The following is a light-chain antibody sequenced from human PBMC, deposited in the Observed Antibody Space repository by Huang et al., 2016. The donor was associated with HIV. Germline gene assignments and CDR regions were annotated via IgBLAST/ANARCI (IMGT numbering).Light chain of an antibody. V-gene: IGKV1-NL1*01. CDR1: QDIRSS. CDR2: AAS. Sequence: DIQMTQSPSSLSASVGDRVTLTCRASQDIRSSLACYQQKPGKAPKLLLFAASRLESGGPSMFSGSGSATDYTLTISSLQPEDVATYYCQQYYTTPRDTFGQGTRLAIK. CDR3: QQYYTTPRDT. J-gene: IGKJ5*01.